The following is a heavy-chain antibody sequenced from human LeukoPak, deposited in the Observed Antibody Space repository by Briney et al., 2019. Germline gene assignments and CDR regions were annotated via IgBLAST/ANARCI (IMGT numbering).Heavy chain of an antibody. Sequence: PGGSLRLSCAASGFTFSSYSMNWVRQAPGKGLEWVSSISSSSSYIYYADSVKGRFTISRDNAKNSLYLQMNSLRAEDTAVYYCARDGETRGSGDYVSDYWGQGTLVTVSS. CDR1: GFTFSSYS. CDR3: ARDGETRGSGDYVSDY. J-gene: IGHJ4*02. V-gene: IGHV3-21*01. D-gene: IGHD4-17*01. CDR2: ISSSSSYI.